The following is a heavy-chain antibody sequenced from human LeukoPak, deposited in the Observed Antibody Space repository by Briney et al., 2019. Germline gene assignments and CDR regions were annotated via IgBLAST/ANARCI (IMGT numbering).Heavy chain of an antibody. V-gene: IGHV3-53*04. Sequence: PGGSLRLSCAASGFTVSSNYMSWVRQAPGKGLEWVSVIYSGGSTYYADSVKGRFTISRHNSKNTLYLQMNSLRAEDTAVYYCASHQGSRFGELQYAFDIWGQGAMVTVSS. J-gene: IGHJ3*02. CDR1: GFTVSSNY. CDR2: IYSGGST. CDR3: ASHQGSRFGELQYAFDI. D-gene: IGHD3-10*02.